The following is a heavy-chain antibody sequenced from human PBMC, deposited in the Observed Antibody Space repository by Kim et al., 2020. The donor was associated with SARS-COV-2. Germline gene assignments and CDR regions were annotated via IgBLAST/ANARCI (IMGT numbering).Heavy chain of an antibody. Sequence: SETLSLTCTVSGGSISSSYWSWIRQPPGKGLEWIGYIYYSGSTNYNPSLKIRVTISVDTSKNQFSLKLTSVTAAATAVSYCARVPTSRWWNFAYLGQGTL. CDR3: ARVPTSRWWNFAY. D-gene: IGHD6-19*01. CDR1: GGSISSSY. V-gene: IGHV4-59*01. J-gene: IGHJ4*02. CDR2: IYYSGST.